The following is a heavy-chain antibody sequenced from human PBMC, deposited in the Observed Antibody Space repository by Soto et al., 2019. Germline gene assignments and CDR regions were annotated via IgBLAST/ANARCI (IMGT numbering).Heavy chain of an antibody. V-gene: IGHV3-66*04. J-gene: IGHJ6*02. CDR3: ARQRIPTAMDV. CDR2: IYSAGNT. CDR1: GFTVSSNY. Sequence: PGGSLRLSCAVSGFTVSSNYMSWVRQAPGKGLEWISIIYSAGNTYYADSVKGRFTISRDNSKNTLYLQMNSLRAEDTAVYYCARQRIPTAMDVSGQRTTVTVSS. D-gene: IGHD3-10*01.